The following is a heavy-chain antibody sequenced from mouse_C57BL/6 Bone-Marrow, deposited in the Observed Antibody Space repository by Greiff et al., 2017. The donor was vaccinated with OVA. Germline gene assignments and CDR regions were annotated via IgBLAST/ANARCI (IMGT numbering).Heavy chain of an antibody. CDR1: GYTFTSYW. Sequence: QVQLQQPGTELVKPGASVKLSCKASGYTFTSYWMHWVKQRPGQGLEWIGNINPSNGGTNYNEKFKSKATLTVDKSSSTAYMELNSLTSEDSAVYYCARRNYYYGSSYGWFAYWGQGTLVTVSA. CDR2: INPSNGGT. V-gene: IGHV1-53*01. J-gene: IGHJ3*01. D-gene: IGHD1-1*01. CDR3: ARRNYYYGSSYGWFAY.